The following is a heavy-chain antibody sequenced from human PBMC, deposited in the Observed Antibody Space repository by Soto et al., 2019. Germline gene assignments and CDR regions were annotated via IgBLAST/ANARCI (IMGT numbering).Heavy chain of an antibody. D-gene: IGHD4-17*01. Sequence: PGGSLRLSCVGSGFTFSSYEMNWIRQSPRRGLELIGSTSYNGRTYDNPSLQSRVTISIDASKNQFSLKLTSVTTADTAVYYCARRRASDYGGNHHPYYFDRWGQGALVTVSS. CDR1: GFTFSSYE. CDR3: ARRRASDYGGNHHPYYFDR. CDR2: TSYNGRT. J-gene: IGHJ4*02. V-gene: IGHV4-59*04.